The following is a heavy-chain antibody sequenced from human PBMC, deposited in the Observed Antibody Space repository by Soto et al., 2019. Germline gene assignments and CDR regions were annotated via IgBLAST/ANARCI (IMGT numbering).Heavy chain of an antibody. CDR3: ATNLAYDSSGYLDAFDI. CDR2: FDPEDGET. D-gene: IGHD3-22*01. Sequence: ASVKVSCKVSGYTLTELSMHWVRQAPGKGLEWMGGFDPEDGETIYAQKFQGRVTMTEDTSTDTAYMELSSLRSEDTAVYYCATNLAYDSSGYLDAFDIWGQGTMVTVSS. CDR1: GYTLTELS. J-gene: IGHJ3*02. V-gene: IGHV1-24*01.